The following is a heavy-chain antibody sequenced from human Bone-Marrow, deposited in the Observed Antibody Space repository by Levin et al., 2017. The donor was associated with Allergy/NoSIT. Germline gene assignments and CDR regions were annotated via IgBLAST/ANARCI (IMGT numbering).Heavy chain of an antibody. CDR1: GGSISSGGYY. J-gene: IGHJ6*02. D-gene: IGHD4-17*01. CDR3: ARALGYGDPYGMDV. CDR2: IYYSGST. V-gene: IGHV4-31*03. Sequence: SCTVSGGSISSGGYYWSWIRQHPGKGLEWIGYIYYSGSTYYNPSLKSRVTISVDTSKNQFSLKLSSVTAADTAVYYCARALGYGDPYGMDVWGQGTTVTVSS.